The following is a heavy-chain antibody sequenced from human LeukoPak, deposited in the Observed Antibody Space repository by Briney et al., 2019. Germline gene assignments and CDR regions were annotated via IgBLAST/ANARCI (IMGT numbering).Heavy chain of an antibody. J-gene: IGHJ4*02. CDR3: ARGPLRYFDY. CDR1: GGSFSGHY. V-gene: IGHV4-34*01. Sequence: SETLSLTCAVYGGSFSGHYWSWIRQPPGKGLEWIGEINHSGSTNYNPSLKSRVTISVDTSKNQFSLKLSSVTAADTAVYYCARGPLRYFDYWGQGTLVTVSS. CDR2: INHSGST.